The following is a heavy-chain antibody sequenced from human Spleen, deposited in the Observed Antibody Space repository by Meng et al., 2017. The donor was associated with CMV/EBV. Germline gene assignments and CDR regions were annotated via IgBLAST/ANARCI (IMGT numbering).Heavy chain of an antibody. D-gene: IGHD5-18*01. Sequence: GGSLRLSCAASGFTFSGYAMTWVRQAPGKGLEWVSVIFAGSATYYADSVKGRFTISRDDSKNTLFLQMHRVRVEDTAVYYCARGRAAMVDYWGQGTLVTVSS. CDR3: ARGRAAMVDY. V-gene: IGHV3-23*03. CDR1: GFTFSGYA. J-gene: IGHJ4*02. CDR2: IFAGSAT.